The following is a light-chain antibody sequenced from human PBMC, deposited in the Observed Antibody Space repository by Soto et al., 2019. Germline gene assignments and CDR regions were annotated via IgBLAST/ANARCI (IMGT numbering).Light chain of an antibody. V-gene: IGKV3-11*01. CDR2: DAS. CDR3: KQRIHLPPT. Sequence: ETVLTQSPDTVSLSPGERATLSCRTSQSVSTHLAGYQQRPGQPPRLLIYDASTRATGIPARFSGSGSGTDFTLAIRSLEPKDFAFYYCKQRIHLPPTFGQGTRLEIK. CDR1: QSVSTH. J-gene: IGKJ5*01.